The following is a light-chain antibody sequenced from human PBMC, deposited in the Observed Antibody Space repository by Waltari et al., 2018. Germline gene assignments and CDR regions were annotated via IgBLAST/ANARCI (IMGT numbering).Light chain of an antibody. CDR1: SSNIGPDYD. CDR2: DTN. J-gene: IGLJ1*01. CDR3: QSYDSSLSGWRV. Sequence: QSVLTQPPSVSGAPGQRVTISCTGGSSNIGPDYDVHSYQHLPGTAPKLLIFDTNNRPSGVPNRFSGSKSGTSAFLAITGLQPEDEADYYCQSYDSSLSGWRVFGTGTKVTVL. V-gene: IGLV1-40*01.